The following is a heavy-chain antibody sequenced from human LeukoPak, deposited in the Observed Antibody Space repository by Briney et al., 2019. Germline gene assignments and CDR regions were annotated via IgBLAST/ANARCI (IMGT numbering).Heavy chain of an antibody. J-gene: IGHJ5*02. CDR1: GGTFSSYA. CDR3: AGFGVVAYNWFDP. Sequence: ASVKVSCKASGGTFSSYAISWVRQAPGQGLEWMGGIIPIFGTANYAQKSQGRVTITADESTSTAYMELSSLRSEDTAVYYCAGFGVVAYNWFDPWGQGTLVTVSS. V-gene: IGHV1-69*13. D-gene: IGHD3-3*01. CDR2: IIPIFGTA.